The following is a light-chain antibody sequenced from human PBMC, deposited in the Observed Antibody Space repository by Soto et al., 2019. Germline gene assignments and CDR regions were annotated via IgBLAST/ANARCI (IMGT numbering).Light chain of an antibody. CDR3: HQRTSRT. V-gene: IGKV3-11*01. CDR1: QSISTY. CDR2: DVS. Sequence: DSVLTQSPATLSLSPGERATLSCRASQSISTYLAWYQQKPGQAPRLLIYDVSRRATGIPARFSGSGSGTDFALTISSLEPEDFAVYYCHQRTSRTFGQGTKVDIK. J-gene: IGKJ1*01.